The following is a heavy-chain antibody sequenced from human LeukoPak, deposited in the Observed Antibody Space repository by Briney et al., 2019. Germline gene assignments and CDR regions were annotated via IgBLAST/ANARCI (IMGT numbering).Heavy chain of an antibody. CDR2: IYTSGST. Sequence: PSETLSLTCTVSDDSITIYYWSWIRQPPGKGLEWIGRIYTSGSTSYNPSLKSRVTMSVDTSKNQFSLRLSSVTAADTAVYYSARWTTVTRAFDYWGQGTLVTVSS. J-gene: IGHJ4*02. D-gene: IGHD4-17*01. V-gene: IGHV4-4*07. CDR1: DDSITIYY. CDR3: ARWTTVTRAFDY.